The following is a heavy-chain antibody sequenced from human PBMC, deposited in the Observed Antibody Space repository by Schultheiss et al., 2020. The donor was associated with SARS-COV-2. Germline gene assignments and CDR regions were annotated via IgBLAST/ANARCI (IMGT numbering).Heavy chain of an antibody. D-gene: IGHD3-10*01. J-gene: IGHJ4*02. Sequence: SETLSLTCTVSGGSISSYYWSWIRQPPGKGLEWIGYIYYSGSTNYNPSLKSRVTMSVDTSKNQFSLKLRSVTAADTAVYFCATWPRFTYWGQGTLVTVSS. V-gene: IGHV4-59*01. CDR2: IYYSGST. CDR1: GGSISSYY. CDR3: ATWPRFTY.